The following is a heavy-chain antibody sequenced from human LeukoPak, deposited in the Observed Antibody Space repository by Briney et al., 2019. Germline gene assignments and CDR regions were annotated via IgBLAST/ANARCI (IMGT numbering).Heavy chain of an antibody. V-gene: IGHV3-48*04. CDR1: GFTFSSYS. CDR3: ARLSTYYYDSSGYYFDY. J-gene: IGHJ4*02. D-gene: IGHD3-22*01. Sequence: GGSLRLSCAASGFTFSSYSMNWVRQAPGKGLEWVSYISSSSSTIYYADSVKGRFTISRDNAKNSLYLQMNSLRAEDTAVYYCARLSTYYYDSSGYYFDYWGQGTLVTVSS. CDR2: ISSSSSTI.